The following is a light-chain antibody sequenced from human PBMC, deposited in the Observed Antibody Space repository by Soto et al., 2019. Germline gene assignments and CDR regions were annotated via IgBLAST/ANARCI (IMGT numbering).Light chain of an antibody. V-gene: IGKV1-5*01. CDR3: QKYNSAPHT. J-gene: IGKJ2*01. Sequence: DIQMTQSPSTLSASVGGRVTITCRASQSVGTWVAWYQQKPGKAPKLLIYGASNLESGVPSRFSGSGSGTDFTLTISSLQPEDVATYYCQKYNSAPHTFGQGTKLEIK. CDR2: GAS. CDR1: QSVGTW.